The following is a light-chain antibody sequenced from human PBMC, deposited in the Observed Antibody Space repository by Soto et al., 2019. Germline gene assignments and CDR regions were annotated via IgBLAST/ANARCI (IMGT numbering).Light chain of an antibody. CDR2: GAS. J-gene: IGKJ1*01. Sequence: EIVITQSPATLPVSPGERATLSCRASQSVSSNLAWSQQIPGQGPRLLTYGASARATGIPGRFSGSGSGTDFTLTISSMQSEDFADYYCQQYNNWRTFGQGTKVDIK. V-gene: IGKV3-15*01. CDR3: QQYNNWRT. CDR1: QSVSSN.